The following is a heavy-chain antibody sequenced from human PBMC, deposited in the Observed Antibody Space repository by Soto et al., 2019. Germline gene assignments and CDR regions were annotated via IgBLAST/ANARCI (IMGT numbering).Heavy chain of an antibody. J-gene: IGHJ5*02. CDR3: AREPTTAGTVNWFDP. D-gene: IGHD6-13*01. V-gene: IGHV4-4*07. Sequence: VQLQESGPGLVKPSETLSLICTVSGGSISSDYLSWIRQPAGKGLEWIGRVYTSGYINSNTSLKSRVTMSVDTSKKQFSLNLSSVTAADTAVYYCAREPTTAGTVNWFDPWGQGTLDTVSS. CDR1: GGSISSDY. CDR2: VYTSGYI.